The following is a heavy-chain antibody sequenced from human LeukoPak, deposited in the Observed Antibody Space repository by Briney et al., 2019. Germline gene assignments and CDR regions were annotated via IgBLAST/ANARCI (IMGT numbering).Heavy chain of an antibody. CDR3: ARGSYYCSSTSCSTYGWAWFDP. J-gene: IGHJ5*02. CDR2: ISSSSSYI. D-gene: IGHD2-2*01. CDR1: GFTFSSYS. Sequence: GGSLRLSCAASGFTFSSYSMNWVRQAPGKGLEWVSSISSSSSYIYYADSVKGRFTISRDNAKNSLYLQMNSLRAEDTAVYYCARGSYYCSSTSCSTYGWAWFDPWGQGTLVTVSS. V-gene: IGHV3-21*01.